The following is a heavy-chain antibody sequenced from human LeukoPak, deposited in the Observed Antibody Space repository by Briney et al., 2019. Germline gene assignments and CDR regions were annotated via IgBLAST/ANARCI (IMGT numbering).Heavy chain of an antibody. D-gene: IGHD4-17*01. CDR1: GFTFRRYG. CDR2: ISYDGCNK. J-gene: IGHJ4*02. Sequence: GGALTLSCAASGFTFRRYGMHRVRQDPGKGLEGPAVISYDGCNKYYVDYVKGRFTISRDNSKDTLYLQMNSLRAEDTAVYYCAATVTLDYWGQGTLVTVSS. V-gene: IGHV3-30*03. CDR3: AATVTLDY.